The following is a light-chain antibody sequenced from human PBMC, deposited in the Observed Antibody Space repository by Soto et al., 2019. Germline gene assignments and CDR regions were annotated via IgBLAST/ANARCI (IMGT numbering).Light chain of an antibody. V-gene: IGLV7-46*01. CDR1: TGAVTSGHY. J-gene: IGLJ1*01. CDR2: DTS. CDR3: WLSYSGAPYV. Sequence: QTVVTQEPSLTVSPGGTVTLTCGSSTGAVTSGHYPYWFQQKPGQAPRTLIYDTSNKHSWTPARFSGSLLGGKAALTLSGAQPEDEAEYYCWLSYSGAPYVFGTGTQLTVL.